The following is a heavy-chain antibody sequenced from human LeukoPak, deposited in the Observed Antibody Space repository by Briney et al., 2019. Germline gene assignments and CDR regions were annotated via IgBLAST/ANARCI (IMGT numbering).Heavy chain of an antibody. CDR1: GFTFSEYY. CDR3: ARGYYDNSGYYFPFDF. V-gene: IGHV3-11*06. D-gene: IGHD3-22*01. J-gene: IGHJ4*02. Sequence: RGSLRLSCAASGFTFSEYYMSWIRQAPGKGLEWVSYIRSSSSYTNYADSVKGRFTISRDNAKNSLYLQMNSLRAEDTAVYYCARGYYDNSGYYFPFDFWGQGTLVTDSS. CDR2: IRSSSSYT.